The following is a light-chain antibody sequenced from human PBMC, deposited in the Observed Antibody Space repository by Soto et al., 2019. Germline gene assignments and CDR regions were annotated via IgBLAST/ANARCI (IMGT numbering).Light chain of an antibody. CDR2: AAS. CDR3: QQSYSTPPWT. Sequence: EIQLTHSPSFLSASVGDRVTITCRASQGISSYLAWYQQKPGKAPKLLIYAASTLQSGVPSRFSASGSGTEFTLTISSLQPEDFATYFCQQSYSTPPWTFGQGTKVDIK. CDR1: QGISSY. J-gene: IGKJ1*01. V-gene: IGKV1-9*01.